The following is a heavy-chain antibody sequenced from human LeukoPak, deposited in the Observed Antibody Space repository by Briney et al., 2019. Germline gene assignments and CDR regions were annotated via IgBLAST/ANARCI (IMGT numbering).Heavy chain of an antibody. J-gene: IGHJ4*02. V-gene: IGHV1-18*01. Sequence: AASVKVSCKASGYTFTSYGISWVRQAPGRGLEWMGWISAYSNNTNYAQKFQGRVTMTTDTSTSTAYMELSSLTSDDTGVYYCARDVGSYSRNLYYFDYWGQGTLVTVSS. CDR1: GYTFTSYG. CDR3: ARDVGSYSRNLYYFDY. CDR2: ISAYSNNT. D-gene: IGHD5-18*01.